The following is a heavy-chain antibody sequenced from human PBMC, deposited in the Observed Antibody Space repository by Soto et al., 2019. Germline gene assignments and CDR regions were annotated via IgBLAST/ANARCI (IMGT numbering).Heavy chain of an antibody. J-gene: IGHJ6*02. CDR1: GGTFSSYA. CDR3: ARGSIWFGEFYYYYYGMDV. CDR2: IIPIFGTA. Sequence: SVKVSCKASGGTFSSYAISWVRQAPGQGLEWMGGIIPIFGTANYAQKFQGRVTITADESTSTAYMELSSLRSEDTAVYYCARGSIWFGEFYYYYYGMDVWGQGTTVTVSS. V-gene: IGHV1-69*13. D-gene: IGHD3-10*01.